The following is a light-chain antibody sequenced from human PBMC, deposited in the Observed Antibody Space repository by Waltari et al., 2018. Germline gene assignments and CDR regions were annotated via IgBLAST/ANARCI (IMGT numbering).Light chain of an antibody. CDR3: QQSYSTSWT. J-gene: IGKJ1*01. CDR2: AAS. CDR1: QSISSY. Sequence: DIQMTQSPSSLSASVGDRVTITCRASQSISSYLNWYQQKPGKAPKLLIYAASSLQSGDPSRLSGSGSGTDFTLTISSLQPEDFATYYCQQSYSTSWTFGQGTKVEIK. V-gene: IGKV1-39*01.